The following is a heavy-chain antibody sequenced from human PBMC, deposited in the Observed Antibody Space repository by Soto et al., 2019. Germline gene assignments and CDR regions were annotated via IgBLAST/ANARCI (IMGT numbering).Heavy chain of an antibody. CDR2: IYSGGDT. D-gene: IGHD3-10*01. V-gene: IGHV3-53*04. CDR1: GFAVRHNY. J-gene: IGHJ6*04. CDR3: AGKPAPIQSGGDV. Sequence: EVQLVESGGGLVQPGGSLRLSCTASGFAVRHNYMTWVRQAPGKGLEWVSLIYSGGDTAYADSVKGRFTISRHTSQNTLSLRMNSRRAGETPVYYWAGKPAPIQSGGDVWGKGTAVTVSS.